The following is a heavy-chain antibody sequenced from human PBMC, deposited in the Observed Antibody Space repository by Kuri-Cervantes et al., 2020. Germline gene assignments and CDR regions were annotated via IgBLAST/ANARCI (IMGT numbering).Heavy chain of an antibody. CDR1: GLTFSTYS. CDR3: AREGYYDYIWGSYRYFNYWYFDL. CDR2: ISSSSTTI. Sequence: GESLKISCVASGLTFSTYSMNWVRQAPGKGLEWVSYISSSSTTIYYADSVKGRFTISRDNSKNTLYLQMNSLRAEDTAVYYCAREGYYDYIWGSYRYFNYWYFDLWGRGTLVTVSS. D-gene: IGHD3-16*02. V-gene: IGHV3-48*01. J-gene: IGHJ2*01.